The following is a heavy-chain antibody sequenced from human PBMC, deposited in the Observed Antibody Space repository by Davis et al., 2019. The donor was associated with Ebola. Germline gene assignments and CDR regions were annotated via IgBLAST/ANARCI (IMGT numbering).Heavy chain of an antibody. J-gene: IGHJ6*02. V-gene: IGHV4-34*01. Sequence: MPSETLSLTCAVYGGSFSAYYWSWIRQPPGKGLEWIGEINHSGSTNYNPSLKSRVTISVDTSKNQFSLKLTSVTAADTAVYYCARGRLAAAGTRYYYYGMDVWGQGTTVTVSS. CDR1: GGSFSAYY. CDR2: INHSGST. CDR3: ARGRLAAAGTRYYYYGMDV. D-gene: IGHD6-13*01.